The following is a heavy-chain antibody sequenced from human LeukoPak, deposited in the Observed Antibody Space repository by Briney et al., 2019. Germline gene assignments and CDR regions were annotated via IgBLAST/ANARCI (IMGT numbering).Heavy chain of an antibody. J-gene: IGHJ6*02. V-gene: IGHV3-23*01. Sequence: GGSLRLSCAASGFTFSSYAMNWVRQAPGKGPEWVSLIKGSGNSTYYADSVRGRFTISRDNSKNTLYLQMNSLRGEDTAVYYCAKGEVVPAAIYGMDVWGQGTTVTVS. CDR1: GFTFSSYA. D-gene: IGHD2-2*02. CDR3: AKGEVVPAAIYGMDV. CDR2: IKGSGNST.